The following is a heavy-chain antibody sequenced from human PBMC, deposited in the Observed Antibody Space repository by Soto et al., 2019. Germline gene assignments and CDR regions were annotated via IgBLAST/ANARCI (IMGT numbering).Heavy chain of an antibody. Sequence: EVQLVESGGGLVQPGRSLRLSCAASGFTFDDYAMHWVRQAPGKGLEWVSGISWNSGSIGYADSVKGRFTISRDNAKNSLYLQVNSLRAEDTALYYCAKVGITIFGVVHDAFDIWGQGTMVTVSS. J-gene: IGHJ3*02. D-gene: IGHD3-3*01. V-gene: IGHV3-9*01. CDR2: ISWNSGSI. CDR1: GFTFDDYA. CDR3: AKVGITIFGVVHDAFDI.